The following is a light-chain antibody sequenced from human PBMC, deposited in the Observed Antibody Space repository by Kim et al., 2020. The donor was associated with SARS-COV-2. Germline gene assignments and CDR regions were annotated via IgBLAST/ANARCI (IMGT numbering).Light chain of an antibody. V-gene: IGLV3-19*01. J-gene: IGLJ2*01. CDR2: GKN. CDR1: SLRSYY. CDR3: NSRDSNDNVV. Sequence: SSELTQDPAVSVAFGQTVRITCQGASLRSYYATWYQQKPGQAPILVIYGKNNRPSGIPDRFSGFSSGNTASLTITGTQAGDEADFYCNSRDSNDNVVFGG.